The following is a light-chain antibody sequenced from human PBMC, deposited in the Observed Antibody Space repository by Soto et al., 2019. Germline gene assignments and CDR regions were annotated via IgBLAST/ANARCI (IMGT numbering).Light chain of an antibody. CDR1: QGIANY. J-gene: IGKJ3*01. CDR2: AAS. Sequence: DIQMTQSPSSLGASVGDRVTISCRASQGIANYLAWYQQKPGEVPKLLIFAASTLRSGVSSRFTGSGSGTEFTLTISSLQPEDVATYYCQKYNWPPFTFGPGTKVEIK. CDR3: QKYNWPPFT. V-gene: IGKV1-27*01.